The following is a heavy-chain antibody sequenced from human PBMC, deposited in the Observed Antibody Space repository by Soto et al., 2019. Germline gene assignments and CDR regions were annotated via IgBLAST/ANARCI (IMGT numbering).Heavy chain of an antibody. D-gene: IGHD1-1*01. V-gene: IGHV4-34*01. CDR2: INHSGST. CDR1: GGSFSGYY. J-gene: IGHJ4*02. CDR3: ARDGIGGTTFRGYLDY. Sequence: SETLSLTCAVYGGSFSGYYWSWIRQPPGKGLEWIGEINHSGSTNYNPSLKSRVTISVDTSKNQFSLKLSSVTAADTAVYYCARDGIGGTTFRGYLDYWGQGTLVTVSS.